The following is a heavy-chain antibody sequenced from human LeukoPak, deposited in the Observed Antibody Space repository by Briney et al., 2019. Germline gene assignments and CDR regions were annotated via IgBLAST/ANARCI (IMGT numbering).Heavy chain of an antibody. CDR2: IYYSGST. D-gene: IGHD6-13*01. Sequence: SETLSLTCTVSGGSISSSSYYWGWIRQPPGKGLEWIGSIYYSGSTYYNPSLKSRVTISVDTSENQFSLKLSSVTAAGTAVYYCARLRTVAAAGIIWFDPWGQGTLVTVSS. J-gene: IGHJ5*02. V-gene: IGHV4-39*01. CDR3: ARLRTVAAAGIIWFDP. CDR1: GGSISSSSYY.